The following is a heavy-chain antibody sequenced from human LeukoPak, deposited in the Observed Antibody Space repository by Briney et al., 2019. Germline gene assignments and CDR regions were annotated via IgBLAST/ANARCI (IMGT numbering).Heavy chain of an antibody. J-gene: IGHJ4*02. CDR2: IYYSGSA. CDR1: GGSINNGGYY. V-gene: IGHV4-31*03. Sequence: PSETLSLTCTVSGGSINNGGYYWSWIRQHPGKGLEWIGYIYYSGSAYYNPSLQSRVTISVHTYKNQFSLKLSSVTAADTAVYYCARHESIAAPFDFWGQGALVTFSS. CDR3: ARHESIAAPFDF. D-gene: IGHD6-6*01.